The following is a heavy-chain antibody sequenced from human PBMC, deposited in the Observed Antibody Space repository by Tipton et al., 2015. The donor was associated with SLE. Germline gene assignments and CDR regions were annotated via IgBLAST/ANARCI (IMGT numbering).Heavy chain of an antibody. Sequence: GSLRLSCAASGFTFSSYSMNWVRQAPGKGLEWVSYISSSGSTIYYADSVKGRFTISRDNAKNSLYLQMNSLRAEDTAVYYCARVSIGELLAPFDYWGQGTLVTVSS. CDR2: ISSSGSTI. CDR3: ARVSIGELLAPFDY. D-gene: IGHD1-26*01. CDR1: GFTFSSYS. J-gene: IGHJ4*02. V-gene: IGHV3-48*04.